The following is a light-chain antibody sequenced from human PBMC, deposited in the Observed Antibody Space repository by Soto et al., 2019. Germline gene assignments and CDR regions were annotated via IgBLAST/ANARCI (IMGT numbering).Light chain of an antibody. CDR2: GAS. V-gene: IGKV3-20*01. CDR1: QSVSSSY. J-gene: IGKJ1*01. CDR3: QQYGSSPPTWT. Sequence: DIVLTQSPGTLSLSPGERATLSCRARQSVSSSYLAWYQQKPGQAPRLLIYGASSRATGIPDRFSGSGSGTDFTLTISRLEPEDFAVYYCQQYGSSPPTWTFGQGTKVDI.